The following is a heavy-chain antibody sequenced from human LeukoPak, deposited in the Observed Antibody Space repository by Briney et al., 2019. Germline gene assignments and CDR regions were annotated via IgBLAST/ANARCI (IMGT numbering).Heavy chain of an antibody. J-gene: IGHJ4*02. Sequence: GSLRLSCAASGFTFSNYAMSWVRRAPGKGLEWVSGIIDSGTNTYYADSVKGRFTISRDNSKNTVYLQMNSLRAEDTAVYYCAKHYRGHYYDSSAILYYFDYWGQGTLVTVSS. CDR1: GFTFSNYA. V-gene: IGHV3-23*01. CDR2: IIDSGTNT. CDR3: AKHYRGHYYDSSAILYYFDY. D-gene: IGHD3-22*01.